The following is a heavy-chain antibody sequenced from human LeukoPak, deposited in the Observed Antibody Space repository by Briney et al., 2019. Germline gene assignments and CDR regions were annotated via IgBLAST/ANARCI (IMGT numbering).Heavy chain of an antibody. D-gene: IGHD2/OR15-2a*01. CDR1: GFTFTRYA. CDR3: TRDATYYLRYGYFDY. CDR2: ISGDGGGT. V-gene: IGHV3-23*01. Sequence: GGSLRLSCAASGFTFTRYAMNWVRQAPGGGLEWVSLISGDGGGTYYPDSVKGRFTISRDNSKNTLYLQMNSLRAEDTAVYYCTRDATYYLRYGYFDYWGQGTLVTVSS. J-gene: IGHJ4*02.